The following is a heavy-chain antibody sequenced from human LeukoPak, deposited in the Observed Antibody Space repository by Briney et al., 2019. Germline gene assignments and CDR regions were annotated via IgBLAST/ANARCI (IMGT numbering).Heavy chain of an antibody. CDR1: GGSISSSSYY. CDR2: INHSGST. D-gene: IGHD3-9*01. Sequence: PSETLSLTCTVSGGSISSSSYYWGWIRQPPGKGPEWIGEINHSGSTNYNPSLKSRVTISVDTSKNQFSLKLSSVTAADTAVYYCARHTTILTGYYNKYNWFDPWGQGTLVTVSS. CDR3: ARHTTILTGYYNKYNWFDP. V-gene: IGHV4-39*01. J-gene: IGHJ5*02.